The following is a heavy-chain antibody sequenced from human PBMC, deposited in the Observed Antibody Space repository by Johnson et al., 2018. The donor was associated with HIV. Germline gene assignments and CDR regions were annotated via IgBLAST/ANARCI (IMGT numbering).Heavy chain of an antibody. D-gene: IGHD3-3*01. J-gene: IGHJ3*02. V-gene: IGHV3-9*01. CDR1: GFTFDDYA. Sequence: EVQLVEYGGGLVQPGRSLRLSCAASGFTFDDYAMHWVRQAPGKGLEWVSGISWNSGSIGYADSVKGRFTISRDNAKNSLYLQMNSLRAEDTALYYCAKDGVFRSGTLFPDAFDIWGQGTMVTVSS. CDR3: AKDGVFRSGTLFPDAFDI. CDR2: ISWNSGSI.